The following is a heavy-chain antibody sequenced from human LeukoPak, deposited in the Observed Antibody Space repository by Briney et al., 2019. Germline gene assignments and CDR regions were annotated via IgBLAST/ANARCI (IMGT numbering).Heavy chain of an antibody. CDR2: IYTSGST. Sequence: PSGTLSLTCTVSGGSISSYYWSWIRQPAGKGLEWIGRIYTSGSTNYNPSLKSRVTMSVDTSKNQFSLKLSSVTAADTAVYYCAREKEVAVAGTKWFDPWGQGTLVTVSS. CDR3: AREKEVAVAGTKWFDP. CDR1: GGSISSYY. J-gene: IGHJ5*02. D-gene: IGHD6-19*01. V-gene: IGHV4-4*07.